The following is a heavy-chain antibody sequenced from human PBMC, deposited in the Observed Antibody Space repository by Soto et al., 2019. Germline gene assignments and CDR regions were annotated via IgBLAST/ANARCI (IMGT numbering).Heavy chain of an antibody. Sequence: PSETLSLTCSVSGVSLTGSYRSWIRQPPGKKLEWIGYVYTSGSTYYNPSLKSRLTLSLDASQNQFSLKLSSVTAADTAVYFYATNFMTPGGKDWFDSWGRGTLVTVSS. D-gene: IGHD3-16*01. V-gene: IGHV4-4*08. CDR1: GVSLTGSY. J-gene: IGHJ5*01. CDR2: VYTSGST. CDR3: ATNFMTPGGKDWFDS.